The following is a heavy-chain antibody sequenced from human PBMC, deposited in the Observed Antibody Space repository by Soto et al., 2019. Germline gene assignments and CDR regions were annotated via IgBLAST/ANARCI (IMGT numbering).Heavy chain of an antibody. CDR2: ISYDGSNK. V-gene: IGHV3-30-3*01. Sequence: QVQLVESGGGVVQPGRSLRLSCAASGFTFSSYAMHWVRQAPGKGLEWVAVISYDGSNKYYADSVKGRFTISRDNSKNTLYLQMNSLRAEDTAVYYCARDNGEYWGQGTLVTVSS. J-gene: IGHJ4*02. D-gene: IGHD2-8*01. CDR3: ARDNGEY. CDR1: GFTFSSYA.